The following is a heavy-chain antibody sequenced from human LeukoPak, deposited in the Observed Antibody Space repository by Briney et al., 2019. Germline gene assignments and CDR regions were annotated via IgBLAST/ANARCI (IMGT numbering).Heavy chain of an antibody. CDR2: INHSGST. J-gene: IGHJ6*03. D-gene: IGHD2-2*01. Sequence: SETLSLTCAVYGGSFSGYYWSWIRQPPGKGLEWIGEINHSGSTNYNPSLKSRVTISVDTSKNQFSLKLSSVTAADTAVYYCASVVPAAHAYYYYYYMDVWGKGTTVTVSS. CDR3: ASVVPAAHAYYYYYYMDV. V-gene: IGHV4-34*01. CDR1: GGSFSGYY.